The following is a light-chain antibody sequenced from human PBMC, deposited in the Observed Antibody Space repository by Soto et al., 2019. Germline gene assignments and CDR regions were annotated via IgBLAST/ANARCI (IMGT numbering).Light chain of an antibody. J-gene: IGKJ1*01. Sequence: EIGITQSPAPPSVSPGKRTTPSCRARPSGCSNLAWYQQKPGQAPRLLIYGTSTRATGIPARFSGSGSGTEFTLTISSLQSEDFAVYYCQQYNNWPRTFGQGTKVEIK. CDR3: QQYNNWPRT. CDR2: GTS. V-gene: IGKV3-15*01. CDR1: PSGCSN.